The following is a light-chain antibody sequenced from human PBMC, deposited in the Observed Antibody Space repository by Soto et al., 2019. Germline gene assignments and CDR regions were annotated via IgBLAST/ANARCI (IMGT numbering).Light chain of an antibody. V-gene: IGKV1-5*03. CDR1: QSLTMW. Sequence: DIHMTQSPSTLSASVGDRVTITCRASQSLTMWLAWYQQKPGKAPNLLIYKTSSLESGVPSRFSGCGCGTKFPLTLRSLQPVDFEIFFGQHWTVYSGTFGKGPRVKVK. CDR3: QHWTVYSGT. J-gene: IGKJ1*01. CDR2: KTS.